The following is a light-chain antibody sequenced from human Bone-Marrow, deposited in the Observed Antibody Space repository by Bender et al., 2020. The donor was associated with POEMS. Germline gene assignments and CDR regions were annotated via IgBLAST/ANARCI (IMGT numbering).Light chain of an antibody. CDR1: SSDVGGYNS. CDR3: CSYADSWV. V-gene: IGLV2-8*01. J-gene: IGLJ3*02. CDR2: ADA. Sequence: QSALTQPASVAGSPGQSVTISCTGSSSDVGGYNSVSWYQQRPDKAPKLIIFADAPRPSGGRVRFSGSESGNTASLSVSGLQADDEADYYCCSYADSWVFGGGTKLTVL.